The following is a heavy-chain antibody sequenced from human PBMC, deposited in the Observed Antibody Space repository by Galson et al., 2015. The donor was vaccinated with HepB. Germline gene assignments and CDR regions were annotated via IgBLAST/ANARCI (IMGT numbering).Heavy chain of an antibody. CDR2: LKSKIDGGTT. V-gene: IGHV3-15*07. CDR3: ATGNWEYLSFNYYMDV. J-gene: IGHJ6*03. Sequence: SLRLSCAASGFTFSNAWMNWVRQAPGKGLEWVGRLKSKIDGGTTDYAAPVKGRFTISRDDSKNTLYLQMNSLKTEDTAVYYCATGNWEYLSFNYYMDVWGKGTTVTVSS. D-gene: IGHD7-27*01. CDR1: GFTFSNAW.